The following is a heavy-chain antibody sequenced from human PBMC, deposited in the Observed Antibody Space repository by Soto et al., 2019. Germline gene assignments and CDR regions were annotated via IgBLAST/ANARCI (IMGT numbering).Heavy chain of an antibody. CDR3: ARLRPRGKAYCGGDCYYPGAFDI. V-gene: IGHV1-18*04. CDR2: ISAYNGNT. Sequence: QVQLVQSGAEVKKPGASVKVSCKASGYTFTSYGISWVRQAPGQGLEWMGWISAYNGNTNYAQKLQGSVTMTTDTATSTAYMELRSLRSDDTAVYYCARLRPRGKAYCGGDCYYPGAFDIWGQGTMVTVSS. CDR1: GYTFTSYG. J-gene: IGHJ3*02. D-gene: IGHD2-21*02.